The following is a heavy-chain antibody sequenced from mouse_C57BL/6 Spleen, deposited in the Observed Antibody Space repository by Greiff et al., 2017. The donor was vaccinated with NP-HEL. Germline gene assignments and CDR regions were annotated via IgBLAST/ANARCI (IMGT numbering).Heavy chain of an antibody. D-gene: IGHD1-1*01. CDR3: ARIVATDFDV. CDR2: INPNNGGT. Sequence: EVQLQQSGPELVKPGASVKISCKASGYTFTDYYMNWVKQSHGKSLEWIGDINPNNGGTSYNQKFKGKATLTVDTSSSTAYMELRSLTSEDAAVYYCARIVATDFDVWGTGTTVTVSS. J-gene: IGHJ1*03. V-gene: IGHV1-26*01. CDR1: GYTFTDYY.